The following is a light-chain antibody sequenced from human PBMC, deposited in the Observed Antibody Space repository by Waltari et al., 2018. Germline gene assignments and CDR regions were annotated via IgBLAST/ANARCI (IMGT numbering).Light chain of an antibody. CDR2: ATS. CDR1: QAMNHY. CDR3: QKYDGAPWT. V-gene: IGKV1-27*01. Sequence: DVQMTQSPSSLSASVGDRVSITCRAGQAMNHYLAWYQQKPGKPPQLLSYATSILQSGVPSRFSGSGSGTDFTLTISSLQPDDVATYYCQKYDGAPWTFGQGTKLEIK. J-gene: IGKJ1*01.